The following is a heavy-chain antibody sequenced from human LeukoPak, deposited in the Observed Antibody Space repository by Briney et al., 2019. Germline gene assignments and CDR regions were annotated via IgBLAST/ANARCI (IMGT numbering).Heavy chain of an antibody. V-gene: IGHV3-23*01. CDR2: IIGSGEST. CDR1: GFTLSTYA. CDR3: AKHLSSSSRYYYDS. D-gene: IGHD6-13*01. Sequence: GGSLRLSCAASGFTLSTYAMSWVRQAPGKGLEWVSTIIGSGESTYYADSVKGRFTISRDNSKNTLYLQVNSLRVEDTGFYYCAKHLSSSSRYYYDSWGQGTLVTVSS. J-gene: IGHJ4*02.